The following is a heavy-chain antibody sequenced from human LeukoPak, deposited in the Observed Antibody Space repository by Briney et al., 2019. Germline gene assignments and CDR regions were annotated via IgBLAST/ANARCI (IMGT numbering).Heavy chain of an antibody. CDR1: GFTFSSYG. D-gene: IGHD3-16*02. Sequence: GGSLRLSCAASGFTFSSYGMSWVRQAPGKGLEWVSAISGSGGSTYYADSVKGRFTISRDNAKNTLYLQMNSLRAEDTAVYYCARGVTVLSGAFDIWGQGTMVTVSS. CDR3: ARGVTVLSGAFDI. J-gene: IGHJ3*02. CDR2: ISGSGGST. V-gene: IGHV3-23*01.